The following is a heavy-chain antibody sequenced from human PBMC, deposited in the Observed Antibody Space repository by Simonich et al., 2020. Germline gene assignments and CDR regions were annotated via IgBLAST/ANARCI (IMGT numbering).Heavy chain of an antibody. CDR3: ARGGYSGSYNWFDP. CDR2: LGTAVDT. CDR1: GFTFSSYD. Sequence: EVQLVESGGGLVQPGGSLRLSCAASGFTFSSYDMHWVRQGTSKGLVWVSALGTAVDTYYPGSVKGRFTISRENAKNSLYLQMNSLRAGDTAVYYCARGGYSGSYNWFDPWGQGTLVTVSS. J-gene: IGHJ5*02. V-gene: IGHV3-13*01. D-gene: IGHD1-26*01.